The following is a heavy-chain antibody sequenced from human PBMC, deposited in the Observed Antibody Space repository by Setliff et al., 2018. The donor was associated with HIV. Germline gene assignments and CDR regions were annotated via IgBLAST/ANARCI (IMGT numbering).Heavy chain of an antibody. D-gene: IGHD5-18*01. J-gene: IGHJ3*02. CDR3: ARAEWIQLWFGAFDI. Sequence: SETLSLTCAVYGGSLTGYFWTWIRQSPGKGLEWVGQVNRDGGAHYNPSLRSRVTISVDTSKNQISLKLSSVTAADTAVYYCARAEWIQLWFGAFDIWGQGTMVTVS. V-gene: IGHV4-34*01. CDR2: VNRDGGA. CDR1: GGSLTGYF.